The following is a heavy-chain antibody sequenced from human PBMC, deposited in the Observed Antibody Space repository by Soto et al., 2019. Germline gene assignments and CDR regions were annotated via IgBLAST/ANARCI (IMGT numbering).Heavy chain of an antibody. CDR1: GFTFSNYA. CDR3: ATSSGKSYPESRVFDF. CDR2: ITNDGCDT. V-gene: IGHV3-23*01. J-gene: IGHJ4*02. Sequence: GGSLRLSCSASGFTFSNYAMTWVRQAPGEGLEWVAVITNDGCDTLHADSVKGRFTIFRDNSKDTLYLQMISLRAEDTAMYYCATSSGKSYPESRVFDFWGQGTRVTVSS. D-gene: IGHD1-26*01.